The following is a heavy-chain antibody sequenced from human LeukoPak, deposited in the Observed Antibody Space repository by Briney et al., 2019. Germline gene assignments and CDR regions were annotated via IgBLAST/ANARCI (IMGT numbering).Heavy chain of an antibody. D-gene: IGHD6-13*01. CDR3: ARFLHERWYDWYFDL. Sequence: SETLSLTCTVYGGSISSYYWSWIRQSPGKGLQWHGYIDYGRSTYYSSGHKSRVTISVDTSKNQFSLKLSSVTAADTAVYYCARFLHERWYDWYFDLGGRGTLVTVSS. CDR2: IDYGRST. CDR1: GGSISSYY. J-gene: IGHJ2*01. V-gene: IGHV4-59*01.